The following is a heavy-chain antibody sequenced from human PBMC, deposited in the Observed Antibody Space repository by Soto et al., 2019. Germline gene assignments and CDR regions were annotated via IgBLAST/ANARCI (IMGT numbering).Heavy chain of an antibody. Sequence: QVRLQESGPGLVKPSQTLSLTCTVSGGSISSGGYYWSWIRQHPGKGLEWIGYIYYSGSTYYNPSLKSRVTISVDTSKNQFSLKLSSVTAADTAVYYCARDPYSYGRPDWYFDLWGRGTLVTVSS. V-gene: IGHV4-31*03. D-gene: IGHD5-18*01. CDR2: IYYSGST. CDR1: GGSISSGGYY. J-gene: IGHJ2*01. CDR3: ARDPYSYGRPDWYFDL.